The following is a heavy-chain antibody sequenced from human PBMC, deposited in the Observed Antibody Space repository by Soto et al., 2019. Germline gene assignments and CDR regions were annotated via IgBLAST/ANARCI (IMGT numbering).Heavy chain of an antibody. CDR1: GGSISSGDYY. D-gene: IGHD3-3*01. J-gene: IGHJ4*02. CDR2: IYYSGST. CDR3: ARATIFGVVIFDY. V-gene: IGHV4-30-4*01. Sequence: SETLSLTCTVSGGSISSGDYYWSWIRQPPGKGLEWIGYIYYSGSTYYNPSLKSRVTISVDTSKNQFSLKLSSVTAADTAVYNCARATIFGVVIFDYWGQGTLVTVSS.